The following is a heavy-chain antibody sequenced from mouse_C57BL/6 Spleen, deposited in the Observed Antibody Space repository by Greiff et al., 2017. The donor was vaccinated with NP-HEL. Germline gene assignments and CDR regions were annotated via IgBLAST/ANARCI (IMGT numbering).Heavy chain of an antibody. CDR3: ARSERDWYFDV. CDR1: GFTFSAYG. J-gene: IGHJ1*03. CDR2: ISNLAYII. Sequence: EVKLVESGGGLVQPGGSLKLSCAASGFTFSAYGMAWVRQAPRKGPAWVAFISNLAYIIYYADTVTGRFTISRENAKNTLYLEMSSLRSEDTAMYYCARSERDWYFDVWGTGTTVTVSS. V-gene: IGHV5-15*01.